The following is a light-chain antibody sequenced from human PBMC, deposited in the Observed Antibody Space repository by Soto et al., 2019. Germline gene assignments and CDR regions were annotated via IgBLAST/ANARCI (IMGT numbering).Light chain of an antibody. Sequence: DIQMTQSPSSLSASVGDRVTITCRASQSLSNYLNWYQQKPGKAPKLLIYAASSMQSGVPSRFSGSASETEFTLTISSLQPDDYATYYCQQSFSPLWTFGQGTKVEV. J-gene: IGKJ1*01. V-gene: IGKV1-39*01. CDR1: QSLSNY. CDR2: AAS. CDR3: QQSFSPLWT.